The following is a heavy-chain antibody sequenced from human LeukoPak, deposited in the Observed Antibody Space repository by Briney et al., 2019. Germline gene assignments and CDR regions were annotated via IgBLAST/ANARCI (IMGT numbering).Heavy chain of an antibody. J-gene: IGHJ4*02. CDR2: IGSNT. V-gene: IGHV3-23*01. CDR1: GFTFSNYA. Sequence: PGGSLRLSCAASGFTFSNYAMSWVRQAPGKGLEWVSSIGSNTYYADSVKGRFTISRDNSKKTLYLQMNSLRAEDSAVYYCANSGVYGGHAETHYWGQGTLVPVPS. D-gene: IGHD4-23*01. CDR3: ANSGVYGGHAETHY.